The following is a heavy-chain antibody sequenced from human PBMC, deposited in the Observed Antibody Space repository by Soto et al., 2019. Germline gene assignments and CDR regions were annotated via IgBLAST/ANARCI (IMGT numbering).Heavy chain of an antibody. CDR2: IYPSGDT. J-gene: IGHJ4*02. D-gene: IGHD7-27*01. V-gene: IGHV4-4*02. Sequence: QVQLQESGPGLLKPSETLSLTCAVSAGSITLNNWWTWVRQPPGKGLEWIGEIYPSGDTHYSPSLTRRVSISVDKSASQFSLKLSSVTAADTAVYYCARSRTGDDFDYWGQGTLVTVSS. CDR1: AGSITLNNW. CDR3: ARSRTGDDFDY.